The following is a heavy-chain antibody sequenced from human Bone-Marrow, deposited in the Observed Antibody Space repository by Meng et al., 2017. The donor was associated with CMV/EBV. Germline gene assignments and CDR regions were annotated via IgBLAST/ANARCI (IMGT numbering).Heavy chain of an antibody. J-gene: IGHJ6*02. CDR1: GYTFTSYG. Sequence: ASVKFSCKASGYTFTSYGISWVRQAPGQGLEWMGWISAYNGNTNYAQKLQGRVTMTTVTSTSTAYMELRSLRSDDTAVYYCAREYRQTYYDFWSGYFHYYGMDVWGQGTTVTVSS. CDR3: AREYRQTYYDFWSGYFHYYGMDV. D-gene: IGHD3-3*01. CDR2: ISAYNGNT. V-gene: IGHV1-18*01.